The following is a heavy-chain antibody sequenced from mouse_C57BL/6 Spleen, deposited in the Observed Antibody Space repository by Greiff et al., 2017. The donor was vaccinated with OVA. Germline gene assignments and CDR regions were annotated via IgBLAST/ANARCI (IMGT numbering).Heavy chain of an antibody. CDR1: GYTFTSYW. CDR3: ARRGDGYYGY. J-gene: IGHJ2*01. V-gene: IGHV1-69*01. Sequence: VQLQQPGAELVMPGASVKLSCKASGYTFTSYWMHWVKQRPGQGLEWIGEIDPSDSYTNYNQKFKGKSTLTVDKSSSTAYMQLSSLTSEDSAVYYCARRGDGYYGYWGQGTTLTVSS. D-gene: IGHD2-3*01. CDR2: IDPSDSYT.